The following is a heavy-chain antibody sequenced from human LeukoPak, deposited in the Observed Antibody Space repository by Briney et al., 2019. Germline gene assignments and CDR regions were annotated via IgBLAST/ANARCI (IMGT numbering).Heavy chain of an antibody. V-gene: IGHV1-2*02. CDR1: GYTFTDYY. CDR3: ARDLVGIAAREGRYSYYYGMDV. CDR2: INSYSGGT. D-gene: IGHD6-6*01. J-gene: IGHJ6*02. Sequence: ASVKVSCKASGYTFTDYYIHWVRQAPGQGLEWMGWINSYSGGTNYAEKFEGRVTMTRDTSIITAYMELSRLRSDDTAVYYCARDLVGIAAREGRYSYYYGMDVWSQGTTVSVSS.